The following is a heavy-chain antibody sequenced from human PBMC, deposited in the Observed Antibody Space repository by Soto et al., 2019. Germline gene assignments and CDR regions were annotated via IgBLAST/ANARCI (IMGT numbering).Heavy chain of an antibody. Sequence: PSDTLSLTCTVSGGSISSYYWSWIRQPPGKGLEWIWYIYYSGRTNYNPSLKSLVTISVDTSKNQFSLKLSSVTAADTAVYYRARVGYYDTSGYPDXWCQGTIGTVSX. CDR3: ARVGYYDTSGYPDX. D-gene: IGHD3-22*01. J-gene: IGHJ4*02. V-gene: IGHV4-59*01. CDR1: GGSISSYY. CDR2: IYYSGRT.